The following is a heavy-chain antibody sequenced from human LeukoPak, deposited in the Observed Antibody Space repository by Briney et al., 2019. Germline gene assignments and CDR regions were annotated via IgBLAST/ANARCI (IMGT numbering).Heavy chain of an antibody. V-gene: IGHV4-39*07. CDR1: GDSISIPNYF. CDR3: AREGAFDI. Sequence: SETLSLTCTVSGDSISIPNYFWAWIRQPPGKGLEWIGTISFTGTTYYNPSLESRLTMSVATSKNQFSLKLSSVTAADTAVYYCAREGAFDIWGQGTMVTVSS. J-gene: IGHJ3*02. CDR2: ISFTGTT.